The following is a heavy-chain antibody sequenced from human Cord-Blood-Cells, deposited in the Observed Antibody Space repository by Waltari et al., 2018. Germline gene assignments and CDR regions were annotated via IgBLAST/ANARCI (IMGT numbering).Heavy chain of an antibody. CDR2: IYTSGST. D-gene: IGHD3-10*01. CDR3: ARGPYYGSGSASYYYYYMDV. Sequence: QVQLQESGPGLVKPSETLSLTCTVSGGSISSYYWSWIRQPAGKGLEWIGRIYTSGSTNYNPSLKSRVTMSVDTSKSQFSLKLSSVTAADTAVYYCARGPYYGSGSASYYYYYMDVWGKGTTVTVSS. J-gene: IGHJ6*03. V-gene: IGHV4-4*07. CDR1: GGSISSYY.